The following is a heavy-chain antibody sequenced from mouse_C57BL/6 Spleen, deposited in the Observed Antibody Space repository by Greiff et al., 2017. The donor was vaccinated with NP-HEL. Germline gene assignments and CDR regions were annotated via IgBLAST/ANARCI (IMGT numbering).Heavy chain of an antibody. V-gene: IGHV5-6*02. CDR2: ISSGGSYT. CDR3: ARQGDDYDGNWYFDV. Sequence: EVKLEESGGDLVKPGGSLKLSCAASGFTFSSYGMSWVRQTPDKRLEWVATISSGGSYTYYPDSVKGRFTISRDNAKNTLYLQMSSLKSEDTAMYYCARQGDDYDGNWYFDVWGTGTTVTVSS. CDR1: GFTFSSYG. D-gene: IGHD2-4*01. J-gene: IGHJ1*03.